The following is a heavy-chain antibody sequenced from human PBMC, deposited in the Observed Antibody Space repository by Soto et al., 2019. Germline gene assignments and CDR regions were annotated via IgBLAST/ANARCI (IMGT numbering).Heavy chain of an antibody. D-gene: IGHD1-7*01. CDR3: ARGGGYNWNLLNWFDP. J-gene: IGHJ5*02. V-gene: IGHV4-34*01. Sequence: SETLSLTCAVSGGTFSGYYWRWIRQTPGKGLEWIGEINHSESTNYNPAFKSRVTITLDMSKNQFSLKLTSVTAADTAVYYCARGGGYNWNLLNWFDPWGQGTLVTVSS. CDR2: INHSEST. CDR1: GGTFSGYY.